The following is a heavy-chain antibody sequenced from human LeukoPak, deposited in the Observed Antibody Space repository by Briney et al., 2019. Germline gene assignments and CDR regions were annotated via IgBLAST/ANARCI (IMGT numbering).Heavy chain of an antibody. CDR2: IYYSVST. Sequence: SETLSLTCTVSGGSISSYYWSWIRQPPGKGLEWIGYIYYSVSTNYNPSLKSRVTISVDTSKNQFSLKLSSVTAADTAVYYCARAGSSGWKPYYYYGMDVWGQGTMVAVSS. CDR3: ARAGSSGWKPYYYYGMDV. CDR1: GGSISSYY. J-gene: IGHJ6*02. D-gene: IGHD6-19*01. V-gene: IGHV4-59*01.